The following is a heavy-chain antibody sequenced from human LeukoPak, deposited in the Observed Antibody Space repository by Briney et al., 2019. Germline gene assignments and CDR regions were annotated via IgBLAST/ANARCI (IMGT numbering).Heavy chain of an antibody. Sequence: SETLSLTWGVYGGSFSGYYWSWVRQPRGKGLEWIGEINHSGSTNYNPSLKSRVTISVDTSKNQFSLKLSSVTAADTAVYYCARGNYYDSSGYYGYWGQGTLVTVSS. V-gene: IGHV4-34*01. CDR3: ARGNYYDSSGYYGY. D-gene: IGHD3-22*01. CDR1: GGSFSGYY. J-gene: IGHJ4*02. CDR2: INHSGST.